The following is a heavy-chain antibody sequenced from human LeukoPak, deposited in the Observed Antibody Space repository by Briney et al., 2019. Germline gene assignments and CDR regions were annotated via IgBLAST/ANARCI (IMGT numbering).Heavy chain of an antibody. CDR2: INAGNGNT. CDR3: ARQAATCWFDP. CDR1: GYTFTSYG. D-gene: IGHD2-15*01. Sequence: ASVKVSCKASGYTFTSYGISWVRQAPGQRLEWMGWINAGNGNTKYSQKFQGRVTITRDTSASTAYMELSGLRSEDTAVYYCARQAATCWFDPWGQGTLVTVSS. J-gene: IGHJ5*02. V-gene: IGHV1-3*01.